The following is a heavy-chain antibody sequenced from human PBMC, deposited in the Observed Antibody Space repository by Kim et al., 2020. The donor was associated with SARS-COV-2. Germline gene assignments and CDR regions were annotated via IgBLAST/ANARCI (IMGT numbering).Heavy chain of an antibody. V-gene: IGHV3-9*01. CDR3: ATLYDFTGHFFGGNGFDS. Sequence: GGSLRLSCAASGFTFDDYAMHWVRLTPGEGLEWVAGVSWNSDFIDYGGSVKGRFTISRDNAKNSLYLQMNDLRPEDTALYYCATLYDFTGHFFGGNGFDSWGQGTLVTVSS. CDR1: GFTFDDYA. CDR2: VSWNSDFI. J-gene: IGHJ4*02. D-gene: IGHD3-16*01.